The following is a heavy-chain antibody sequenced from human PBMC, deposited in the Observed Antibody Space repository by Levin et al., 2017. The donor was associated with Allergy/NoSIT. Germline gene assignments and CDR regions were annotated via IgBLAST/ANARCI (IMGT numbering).Heavy chain of an antibody. Sequence: GESLKISCAASGFTFSSYGMHWVRQAPGKGLEWVAVISYDGSNKYYADSVKGRFTISRDNSKNTLYLQMNSLRAEDTAVYYCAKDGGSDWGQGTLVTVSS. V-gene: IGHV3-30*18. CDR1: GFTFSSYG. J-gene: IGHJ4*02. CDR3: AKDGGSD. CDR2: ISYDGSNK.